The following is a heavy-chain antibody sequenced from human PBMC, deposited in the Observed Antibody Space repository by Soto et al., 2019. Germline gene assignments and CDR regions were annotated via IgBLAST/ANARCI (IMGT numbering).Heavy chain of an antibody. D-gene: IGHD6-13*01. V-gene: IGHV3-23*01. CDR2: ISGSGGST. Sequence: GGSLRLSCAASGFTFSSYAMSWVRQAPGKGLEWVSAISGSGGSTYYADSVKGRFTISRDNSKNTLYLQMNSLRAEDTAVYYCAKFSSSWYVPLYFDYWGQGTLVTVSS. J-gene: IGHJ4*02. CDR3: AKFSSSWYVPLYFDY. CDR1: GFTFSSYA.